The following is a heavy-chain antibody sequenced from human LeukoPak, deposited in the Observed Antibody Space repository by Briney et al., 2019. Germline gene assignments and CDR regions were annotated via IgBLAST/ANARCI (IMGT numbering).Heavy chain of an antibody. D-gene: IGHD6-13*01. CDR2: ISYDGSNE. CDR3: ARDRSSFDL. Sequence: GGSLRLSCAASGFSFSNAWMNWVRQAQAKGLEWVAVISYDGSNEYYADSVKGRLTISRDNSRNTLYLQMSSLRADDTAVYYCARDRSSFDLWGQGALVTVSS. J-gene: IGHJ4*02. CDR1: GFSFSNAW. V-gene: IGHV3-30-3*01.